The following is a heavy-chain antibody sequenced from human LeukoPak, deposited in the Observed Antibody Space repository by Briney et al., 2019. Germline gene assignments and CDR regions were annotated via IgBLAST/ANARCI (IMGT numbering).Heavy chain of an antibody. CDR2: VSAYNGNT. J-gene: IGHJ4*02. CDR1: GHTFTSYG. Sequence: AASVKVSCKASGHTFTSYGISWLRQAPGQGLEWMGWVSAYNGNTNYAQKLQGRVTMTTDTSTSTAYMELRSLRSDDTAVYYCARESMWYYFDYWGQGTLVTVSS. V-gene: IGHV1-18*01. D-gene: IGHD2-21*01. CDR3: ARESMWYYFDY.